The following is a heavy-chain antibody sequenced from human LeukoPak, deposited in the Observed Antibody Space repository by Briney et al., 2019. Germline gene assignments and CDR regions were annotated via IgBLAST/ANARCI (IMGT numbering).Heavy chain of an antibody. CDR3: ARAERGYCSGGSCYYGD. CDR2: IYHSGST. CDR1: GYSISSGYY. V-gene: IGHV4-38-2*02. J-gene: IGHJ4*02. Sequence: PSETLSLTCTVSGYSISSGYYWGWIRQPPGKGLEWIGSIYHSGSTYYNPSLKSRVTISVDTSKNQFSLKLSSVTAADTAVYYCARAERGYCSGGSCYYGDWGQGTLVTVSS. D-gene: IGHD2-15*01.